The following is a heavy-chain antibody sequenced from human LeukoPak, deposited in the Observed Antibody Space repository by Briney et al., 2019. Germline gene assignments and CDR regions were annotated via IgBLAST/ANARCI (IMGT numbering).Heavy chain of an antibody. CDR1: GFTFSSYW. J-gene: IGHJ3*02. V-gene: IGHV3-23*01. CDR3: AKAWSVRHAFDI. Sequence: GGSLRLSCAASGFTFSSYWMSWVRQAPGKGLEWVSAISGSGGSTYYADSVKGRLTISRDNSKNTLYLQMNSLRAEDTAVYYCAKAWSVRHAFDIWGQGTMATVSS. D-gene: IGHD3-3*01. CDR2: ISGSGGST.